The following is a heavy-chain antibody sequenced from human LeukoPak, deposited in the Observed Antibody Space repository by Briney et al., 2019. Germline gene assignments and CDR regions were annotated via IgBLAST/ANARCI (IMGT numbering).Heavy chain of an antibody. Sequence: ASVKVSCKASGYTFTGYYMHWVRQAPGQGLEWMGWINPNSGGTNYAQKFQGRVTMTRDTSISTAYMELSRLRSDDTAVYYCARGPLLLWFGELKAPIDYWGQGTLVTVSS. V-gene: IGHV1-2*02. J-gene: IGHJ4*02. D-gene: IGHD3-10*01. CDR3: ARGPLLLWFGELKAPIDY. CDR1: GYTFTGYY. CDR2: INPNSGGT.